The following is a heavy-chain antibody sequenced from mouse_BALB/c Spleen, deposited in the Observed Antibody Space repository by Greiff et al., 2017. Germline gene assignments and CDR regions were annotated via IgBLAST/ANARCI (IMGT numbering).Heavy chain of an antibody. CDR2: INPYNGGT. Sequence: VQLKESGPELVKPGASMKISCKASGYSFTGYTMNWVKQSHGKNLEWIGLINPYNGGTSYNQKFKGKATLTVDKSSSTAYMELLSLTSEDSAVYYCARSDYRYDGAMDYWGQGTSVTVSS. J-gene: IGHJ4*01. D-gene: IGHD2-14*01. V-gene: IGHV1-18*01. CDR3: ARSDYRYDGAMDY. CDR1: GYSFTGYT.